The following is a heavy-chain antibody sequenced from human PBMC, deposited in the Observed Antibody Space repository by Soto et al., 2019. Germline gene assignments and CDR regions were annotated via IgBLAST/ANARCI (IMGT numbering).Heavy chain of an antibody. V-gene: IGHV4-4*02. CDR3: VSILGPYYYGLDV. CDR1: GDYITNNHW. CDR2: IYHTGIA. D-gene: IGHD2-15*01. J-gene: IGHJ6*01. Sequence: QIQLRESGPGMVKPSGTLSLTCTVYGDYITNNHWWSWVRQPPGKGPELIGEIYHTGIANYNPSLASRVACSVAKSKDQFPLSFAPVTAADSAVYYCVSILGPYYYGLDVWGQGSTVTVSS.